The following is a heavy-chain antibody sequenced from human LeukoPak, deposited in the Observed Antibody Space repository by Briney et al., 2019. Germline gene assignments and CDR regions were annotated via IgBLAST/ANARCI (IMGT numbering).Heavy chain of an antibody. Sequence: KPSETLSLTCTVSGGSISSYYWSWIRQPPGKGLEWIGYIYYGGSTNYNPSLKSRVTISVDTSKNQFSLKLSSVTAADTAVYYCARGRWLQFVYYYYMDVWGKGTTVTVSS. CDR3: ARGRWLQFVYYYYMDV. V-gene: IGHV4-59*01. J-gene: IGHJ6*03. CDR2: IYYGGST. D-gene: IGHD5-24*01. CDR1: GGSISSYY.